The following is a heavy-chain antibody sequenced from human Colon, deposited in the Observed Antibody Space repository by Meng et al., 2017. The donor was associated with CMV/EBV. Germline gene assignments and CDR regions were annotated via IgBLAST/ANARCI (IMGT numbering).Heavy chain of an antibody. J-gene: IGHJ4*02. Sequence: VPFVQSGAEVKKPGASVKVSCNTSGYTFTGYFMFWGRQAPGQGLEWMGSLNPNSGDTNSAQKFHGRLTMTRDTSIHTAYMELGSLRSDDTAVYYCATISGGDFDFWGQGTLVTVSS. CDR2: LNPNSGDT. CDR1: GYTFTGYF. CDR3: ATISGGDFDF. D-gene: IGHD3-10*01. V-gene: IGHV1-2*02.